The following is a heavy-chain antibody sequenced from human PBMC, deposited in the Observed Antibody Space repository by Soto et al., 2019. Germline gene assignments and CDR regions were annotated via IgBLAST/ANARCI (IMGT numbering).Heavy chain of an antibody. Sequence: VPLVESGGGWVQPGRSLRLSCEASGFSFDEYAMHWVRQAPGKGLEWVSGISWNRGSIGYVDSVKGRFTISRDNAKNSLYLQMTSLRPEDTALYYCAKDAGRGWVGFDFWGQGTMVTVS. CDR1: GFSFDEYA. CDR2: ISWNRGSI. D-gene: IGHD1-26*01. CDR3: AKDAGRGWVGFDF. V-gene: IGHV3-9*01. J-gene: IGHJ3*01.